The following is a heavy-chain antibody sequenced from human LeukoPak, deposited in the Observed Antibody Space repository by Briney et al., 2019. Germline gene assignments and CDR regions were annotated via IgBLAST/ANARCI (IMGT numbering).Heavy chain of an antibody. CDR1: GYSISSGYY. J-gene: IGHJ6*03. CDR3: ARGGGVGPNFYYYVDV. D-gene: IGHD1-26*01. V-gene: IGHV4-38-2*02. Sequence: PSGTLSLTCTVSGYSISSGYYWGWIRQPPGKGLEWIGSIYHSGSTYYNPSLKSRVTISVDTSKNQFSLKLSSVTAADTAVYYCARGGGVGPNFYYYVDVWGKGTTVTVSS. CDR2: IYHSGST.